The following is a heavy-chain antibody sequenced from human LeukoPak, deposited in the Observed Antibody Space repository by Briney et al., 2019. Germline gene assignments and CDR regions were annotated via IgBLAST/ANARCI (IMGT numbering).Heavy chain of an antibody. D-gene: IGHD1-14*01. V-gene: IGHV4-39*07. CDR1: GGSISSGSYY. CDR3: ARAPEYGLYYFDY. J-gene: IGHJ4*02. CDR2: IYYSGST. Sequence: SETLSLTCTVSGGSISSGSYYWGWIRQPPGKGLEWIGNIYYSGSTYYNPSLKSRVSTSVDTSKNQFSLKLTSVTAADTAVYYCARAPEYGLYYFDYWGQGAPVTVSS.